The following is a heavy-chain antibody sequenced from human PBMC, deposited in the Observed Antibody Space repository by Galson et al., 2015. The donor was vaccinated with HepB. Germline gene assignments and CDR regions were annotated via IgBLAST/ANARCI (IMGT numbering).Heavy chain of an antibody. D-gene: IGHD3-22*01. CDR3: ATVGDYYDSSGYYH. J-gene: IGHJ5*02. V-gene: IGHV1-24*01. CDR1: GYTLTELS. CDR2: FDPEDGET. Sequence: SVKVSCKVSGYTLTELSMHWVRQAPGKGLEWMGGFDPEDGETIYAQKFQGRVTMTEDTSTDTAYMELSSLRSEDTAVYHCATVGDYYDSSGYYHWGQGTLVTVSS.